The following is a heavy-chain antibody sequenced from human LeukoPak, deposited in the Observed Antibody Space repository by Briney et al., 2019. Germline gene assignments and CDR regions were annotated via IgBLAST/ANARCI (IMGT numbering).Heavy chain of an antibody. J-gene: IGHJ6*02. CDR1: GGTFSSYA. Sequence: SVKVSCKASGGTFSSYAISWVRQAPGQGLEWMGRISPILGIANYAQKFQGRVTINADKSTSTAYMELSSLRSEDTAVYYCARDSGTTTPLDVWGQGTTVTVSS. D-gene: IGHD1-7*01. V-gene: IGHV1-69*04. CDR2: ISPILGIA. CDR3: ARDSGTTTPLDV.